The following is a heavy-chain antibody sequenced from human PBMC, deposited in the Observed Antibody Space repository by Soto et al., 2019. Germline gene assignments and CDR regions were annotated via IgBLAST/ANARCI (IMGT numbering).Heavy chain of an antibody. J-gene: IGHJ4*02. CDR2: ISYDGSNK. V-gene: IGHV3-30-3*01. D-gene: IGHD4-4*01. Sequence: QVPLVESGGGVVQPGRSLRLSCAASGFTFSSYAMHWVRQAPGKGLEWVAVISYDGSNKYYADSVKGRFTISRDNSKNTLYLQMNSLRAEDTAVYYCAREPDYSFDYWGQGTLVTVSS. CDR3: AREPDYSFDY. CDR1: GFTFSSYA.